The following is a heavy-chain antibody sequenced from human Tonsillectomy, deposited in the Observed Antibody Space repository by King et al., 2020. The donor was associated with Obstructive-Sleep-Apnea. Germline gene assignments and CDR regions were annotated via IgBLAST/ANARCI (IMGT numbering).Heavy chain of an antibody. V-gene: IGHV1-18*01. J-gene: IGHJ3*02. CDR2: ISGYNVKT. CDR1: GYIFTSYG. Sequence: QLVQSGAEVKKPGASVKVSCKTSGYIFTSYGISWVRQAPGQGLELMGLISGYNVKTHYAQRVQGRVTLTIETSTTTVYMAVRSLISDDTAMYYCASTSGSHAFEIWGQGTMVTVSS. CDR3: ASTSGSHAFEI. D-gene: IGHD1-26*01.